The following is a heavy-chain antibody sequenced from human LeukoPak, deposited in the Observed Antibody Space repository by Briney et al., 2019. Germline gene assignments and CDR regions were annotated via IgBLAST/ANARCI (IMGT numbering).Heavy chain of an antibody. J-gene: IGHJ4*02. CDR2: INQDGSEK. CDR1: GFTFSSYW. V-gene: IGHV3-7*01. D-gene: IGHD5-24*01. CDR3: ARDGVRDGLYFDR. Sequence: GGSLRLSCAASGFTFSSYWMNWVRQAPGKGLEWVASINQDGSEKYYLDSVKGRFTISRDNAKNSLYLQMNSLRDEDTAVYSCARDGVRDGLYFDRWGQGTLVTVSS.